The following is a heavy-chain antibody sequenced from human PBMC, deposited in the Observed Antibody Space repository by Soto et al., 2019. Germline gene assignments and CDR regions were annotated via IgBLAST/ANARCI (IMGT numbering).Heavy chain of an antibody. CDR2: IYHTGNA. J-gene: IGHJ5*02. V-gene: IGHV4-59*04. CDR1: GGSINDYY. D-gene: IGHD3-22*01. CDR3: ARDYFDSSDYTTNWFDP. Sequence: SETLSLTCTVSGGSINDYYLSWIRQPPGRGLEWIGYIYHTGNAYYNPSLKSRVTIFVDTSKNQFSLKLTSVTAADTALYYCARDYFDSSDYTTNWFDPWGQGALVTVSS.